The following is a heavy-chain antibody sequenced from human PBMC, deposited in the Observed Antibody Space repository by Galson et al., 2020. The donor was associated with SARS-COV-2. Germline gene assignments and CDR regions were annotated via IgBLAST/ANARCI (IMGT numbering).Heavy chain of an antibody. Sequence: GGSLRLSCAASGFTFSDYYMSWIRQAPGKGLEWVSYISSSGSTIYYADSVKGRFTISRDNAKNSLYLQMNSLRAEDTAVYYCARDSLRYFDWLTNYYYYYGMDVWGQGTTVTVSS. D-gene: IGHD3-9*01. CDR3: ARDSLRYFDWLTNYYYYYGMDV. CDR1: GFTFSDYY. J-gene: IGHJ6*02. CDR2: ISSSGSTI. V-gene: IGHV3-11*01.